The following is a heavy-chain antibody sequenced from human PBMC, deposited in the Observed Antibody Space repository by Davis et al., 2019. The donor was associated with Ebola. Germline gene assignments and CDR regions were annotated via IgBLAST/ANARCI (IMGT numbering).Heavy chain of an antibody. CDR2: IYPDDSDA. V-gene: IGHV5-51*01. Sequence: GESLKISCKGSGYDFTSSWIAWVRQMPGKGLEWMGIIYPDDSDARYSPSFQGQVTISADKSANTVYLQWSSLKASDTAMYYCARVQNHYDGSGYYDFWGQGTLVTVSS. D-gene: IGHD3-22*01. CDR3: ARVQNHYDGSGYYDF. CDR1: GYDFTSSW. J-gene: IGHJ4*02.